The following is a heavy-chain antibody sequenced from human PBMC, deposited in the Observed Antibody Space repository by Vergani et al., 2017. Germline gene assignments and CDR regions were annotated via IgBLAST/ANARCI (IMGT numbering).Heavy chain of an antibody. Sequence: QVQLVQSGAEVKKPGASVKVSCKTSGYSFTGYYLNWVRQAPGQGLEWMGWILPKSGATHYAQNFQGRVTMTRDTSISTAYMVLRGLTSDDTAKYFCARSEEQQVVDGWFDPWGQGTLVTVSS. CDR2: ILPKSGAT. CDR3: ARSEEQQVVDGWFDP. CDR1: GYSFTGYY. D-gene: IGHD6-13*01. J-gene: IGHJ5*02. V-gene: IGHV1-2*02.